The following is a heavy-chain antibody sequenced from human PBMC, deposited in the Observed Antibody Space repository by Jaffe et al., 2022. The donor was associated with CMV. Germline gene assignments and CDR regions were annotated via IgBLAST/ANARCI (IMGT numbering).Heavy chain of an antibody. CDR2: ISYDGSNK. CDR1: GFTFSSYG. D-gene: IGHD3-22*01. Sequence: QVQLVESGGGVVQPGRSLRLSCAASGFTFSSYGMHWVRQAPGKGLEWVAVISYDGSNKYYADSVKGRFTISRDNSKNTLYLQMNSLRAEDTAVYYCAKGREYYYDSSGYYSDFDYWGQGTLVTVSS. V-gene: IGHV3-30*18. CDR3: AKGREYYYDSSGYYSDFDY. J-gene: IGHJ4*02.